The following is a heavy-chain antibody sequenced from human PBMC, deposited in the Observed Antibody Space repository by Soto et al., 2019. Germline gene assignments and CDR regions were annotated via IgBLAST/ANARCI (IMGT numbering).Heavy chain of an antibody. D-gene: IGHD2-15*01. CDR2: INAGNGNT. CDR1: GYTFTSYA. J-gene: IGHJ6*02. V-gene: IGHV1-3*01. CDR3: ATGGAYCSGGIFYSSYYYYGMDV. Sequence: ASVKVSCKASGYTFTSYAMHWVRQAPGQRLEWMGWINAGNGNTKYSQKFQGRVTITRDTSASTAYMELSSLRSEDTAVYYCATGGAYCSGGIFYSSYYYYGMDVWGQGTTVTVSS.